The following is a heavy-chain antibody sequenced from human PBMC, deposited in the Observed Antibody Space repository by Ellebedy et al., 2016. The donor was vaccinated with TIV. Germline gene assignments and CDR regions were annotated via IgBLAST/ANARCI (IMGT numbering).Heavy chain of an antibody. D-gene: IGHD3-16*01. Sequence: GESLKISCAASGFTFGFSFSRYAMSWVRQAPGKGLEWVSAISGSGGSTYYADSVKGRFTISRDNSKNTLYLQLNRLRAEDAALYYCARTSTTTTFGASDFWGQGTMVTVSS. CDR3: ARTSTTTTFGASDF. CDR1: GFTFGFSFSRYA. CDR2: ISGSGGST. V-gene: IGHV3-23*01. J-gene: IGHJ3*01.